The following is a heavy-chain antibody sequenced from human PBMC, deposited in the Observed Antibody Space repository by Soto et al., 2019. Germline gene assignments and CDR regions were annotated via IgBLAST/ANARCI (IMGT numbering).Heavy chain of an antibody. CDR3: VRTMVPVAMGQAVNL. J-gene: IGHJ3*01. CDR2: TSYDGNNK. Sequence: QVQLVESGGGVVQPGRSLRLSCAASGFTFSSYGMYWVRQSPGKGLEWVAVTSYDGNNKQYGDSVKGRFTISRDNSKNTLFLQMDILRAADTAIYYCVRTMVPVAMGQAVNLWGQGTLVTVSS. V-gene: IGHV3-30*03. D-gene: IGHD2-2*01. CDR1: GFTFSSYG.